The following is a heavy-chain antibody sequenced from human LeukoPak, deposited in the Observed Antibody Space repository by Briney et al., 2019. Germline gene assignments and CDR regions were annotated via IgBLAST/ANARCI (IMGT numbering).Heavy chain of an antibody. V-gene: IGHV3-23*01. CDR3: AKVHLPTYYYDSRGYHFDY. Sequence: GGSLRLSCAASGFTFSSYAMSWVRQAPGKGLEWVSAISGSGGSTYYADSVKGRFTISRDNSKNTLYLQMNSLRAEDTAVYYCAKVHLPTYYYDSRGYHFDYWGQGTLVTVSS. D-gene: IGHD3-22*01. J-gene: IGHJ4*02. CDR2: ISGSGGST. CDR1: GFTFSSYA.